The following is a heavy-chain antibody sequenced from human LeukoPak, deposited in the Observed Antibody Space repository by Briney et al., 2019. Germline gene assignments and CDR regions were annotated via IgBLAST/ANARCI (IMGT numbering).Heavy chain of an antibody. Sequence: SETLSLTCTVSGGSISSYYWSWIRQPAGKGLEWIGRIYTSGSTNYNPSLKSRVTISVDTSKNQFSLKLSSVTAADTAVYYCARRVRVGFREGSFDYWGQGTLLTVSS. J-gene: IGHJ4*02. CDR2: IYTSGST. V-gene: IGHV4-4*07. CDR3: ARRVRVGFREGSFDY. CDR1: GGSISSYY. D-gene: IGHD1-26*01.